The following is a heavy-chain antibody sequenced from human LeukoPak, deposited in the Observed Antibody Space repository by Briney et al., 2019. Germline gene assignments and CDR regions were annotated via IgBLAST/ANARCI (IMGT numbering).Heavy chain of an antibody. J-gene: IGHJ6*03. Sequence: PGGSLRLSXAASGFTFSNYYMSWIRQAPGKGLEWLSYISSSGSTIYYADSMKGRFTISRDNAKNSLYLHMNSLRAEDTAVYYCARDFSDPNYYFYYMDVWGKGTTVTVSS. CDR1: GFTFSNYY. CDR2: ISSSGSTI. V-gene: IGHV3-11*04. CDR3: ARDFSDPNYYFYYMDV. D-gene: IGHD1-26*01.